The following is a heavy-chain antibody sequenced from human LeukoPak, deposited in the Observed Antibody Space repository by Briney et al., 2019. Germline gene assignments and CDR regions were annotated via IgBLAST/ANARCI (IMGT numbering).Heavy chain of an antibody. CDR3: AHLTAEASYYYDY. CDR2: IYWNGDE. V-gene: IGHV2-5*01. Sequence: TGPTLVNPRQTLTLTCSFSGFSLSSGAVAVGWIRQPPGKALEWLTHIYWNGDEKYNRFLRSRLTITKDTSKNQVVLTMTNMDPVDTGTYYCAHLTAEASYYYDYWGQGILITVSS. CDR1: GFSLSSGAVA. J-gene: IGHJ4*02. D-gene: IGHD5-18*01.